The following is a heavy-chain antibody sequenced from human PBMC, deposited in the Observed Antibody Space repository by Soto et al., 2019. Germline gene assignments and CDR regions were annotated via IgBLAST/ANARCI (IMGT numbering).Heavy chain of an antibody. V-gene: IGHV4-59*01. CDR2: IYYSGST. J-gene: IGHJ6*02. CDR3: ARDARRTPIYYGSGSYYTENYYYYYGMDV. CDR1: GGSISSYY. Sequence: SETLSLTCTVSGGSISSYYWSWLRQPPGKGLEWIGYIYYSGSTNYNPSLKSRVTISVDTSKNQFSLKLSSVTAADTAVYYCARDARRTPIYYGSGSYYTENYYYYYGMDVWGQGTTVTVSS. D-gene: IGHD3-10*01.